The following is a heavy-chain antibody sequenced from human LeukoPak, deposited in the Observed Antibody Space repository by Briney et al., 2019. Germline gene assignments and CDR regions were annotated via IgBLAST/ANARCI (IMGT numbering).Heavy chain of an antibody. CDR3: ARGGITMVRGALDY. D-gene: IGHD3-10*01. J-gene: IGHJ4*02. CDR2: IYHSGST. Sequence: SGTLSLTCAVSGGSISSSNWWSWVRQPPGKGLEWIGEIYHSGSTNYNPSLKSRVTIPVDKSKNQFSLKLSSVTAADAAVYYCARGGITMVRGALDYWGQGTLVTVSS. V-gene: IGHV4-4*02. CDR1: GGSISSSNW.